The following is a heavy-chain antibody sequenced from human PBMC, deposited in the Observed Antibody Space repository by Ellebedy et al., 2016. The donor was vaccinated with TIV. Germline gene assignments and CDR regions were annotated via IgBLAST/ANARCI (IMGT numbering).Heavy chain of an antibody. CDR2: VWHDGRVE. CDR1: GFTFRKYG. V-gene: IGHV3-33*01. CDR3: ARDEGRDAAMDV. Sequence: PGGSLRLSCAASGFTFRKYGMHWVRQAPGKGLEWVAVVWHDGRVEYYADSVKGRFSISRDNSKSTLYLEMNSLRVEDTAVYYCARDEGRDAAMDVWGQGTTVTVSS. J-gene: IGHJ6*02. D-gene: IGHD6-13*01.